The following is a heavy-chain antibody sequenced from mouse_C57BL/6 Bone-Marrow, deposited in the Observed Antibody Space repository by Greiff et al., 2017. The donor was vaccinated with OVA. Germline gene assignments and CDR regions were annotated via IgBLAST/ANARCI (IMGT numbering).Heavy chain of an antibody. V-gene: IGHV1-82*01. J-gene: IGHJ2*01. CDR1: GYAFSSSW. D-gene: IGHD1-1*01. Sequence: QVQLQQSGPELVKPGASVEISCKASGYAFSSSWMNWVKQRPGKGLEWIGRIYPGDGDTNYNGKFKGKATLTADKSSSTAYMQLSSLTSEDSAVYFCARGGFYYGSSPFDYWGQGTTLTVSS. CDR2: IYPGDGDT. CDR3: ARGGFYYGSSPFDY.